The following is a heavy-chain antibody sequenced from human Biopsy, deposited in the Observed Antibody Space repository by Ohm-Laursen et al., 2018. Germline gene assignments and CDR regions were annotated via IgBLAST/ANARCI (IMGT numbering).Heavy chain of an antibody. J-gene: IGHJ4*02. CDR3: ARGSNDFGGLYFPR. CDR1: GGSFTGHY. V-gene: IGHV4-59*11. D-gene: IGHD4-23*01. Sequence: PSQTLSLTCTVSGGSFTGHYWSWIRQPPGKGLEWIGHIYYTGYTSYNPSLKSRVTISVDTSRNHFSLRLSSLTAADTAVYYCARGSNDFGGLYFPRWGQGTLLTVSS. CDR2: IYYTGYT.